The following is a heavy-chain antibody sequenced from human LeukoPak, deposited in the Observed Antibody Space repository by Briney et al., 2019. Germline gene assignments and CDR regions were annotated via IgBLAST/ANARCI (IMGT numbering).Heavy chain of an antibody. V-gene: IGHV3-23*01. J-gene: IGHJ4*02. Sequence: GGSLRLSCVASGFPFSSYTLSWVRQAPGKGLEWVSAISGSSPATYYSGSVKGRFTISRDNSKNTLYLQMNSLRAEDTAVYYCAKERQAGDYFTSDHWGQGTLVTVTS. CDR1: GFPFSSYT. CDR2: ISGSSPAT. D-gene: IGHD4-17*01. CDR3: AKERQAGDYFTSDH.